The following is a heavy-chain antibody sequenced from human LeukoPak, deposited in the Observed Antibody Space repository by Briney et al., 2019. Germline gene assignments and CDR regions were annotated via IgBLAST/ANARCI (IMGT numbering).Heavy chain of an antibody. Sequence: GGSLRLSCAASGFTFSDYFMSWIRQAPGKGLEWVSCISSGGFTIYYADSVKGRFTISRDNADNSLFLQMNSLRVEDTAVYYCARHGVRHVLDWYFPLWGRGTLVAVSS. D-gene: IGHD3-16*01. J-gene: IGHJ2*01. CDR2: ISSGGFTI. V-gene: IGHV3-11*01. CDR3: ARHGVRHVLDWYFPL. CDR1: GFTFSDYF.